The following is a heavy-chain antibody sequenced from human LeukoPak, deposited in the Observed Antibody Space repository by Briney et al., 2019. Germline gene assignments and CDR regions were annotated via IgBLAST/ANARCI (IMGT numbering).Heavy chain of an antibody. CDR1: GFTFSDYS. CDR3: ARDPLSPAAIYAFDI. J-gene: IGHJ3*02. V-gene: IGHV3-48*01. Sequence: GGSLRLSCAASGFTFSDYSMNWVRQAPGKGLEWISYIGGRGDGISYADSVKGRFTISRDNSKNTLYLQMNSLRAEDTAVYYCARDPLSPAAIYAFDIWGQGTMVTVSS. CDR2: IGGRGDGI. D-gene: IGHD2-2*01.